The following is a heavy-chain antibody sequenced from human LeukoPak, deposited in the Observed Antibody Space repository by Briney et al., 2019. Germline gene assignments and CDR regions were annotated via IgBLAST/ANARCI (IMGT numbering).Heavy chain of an antibody. Sequence: SETLSLTCTVSGGSISSSSYYWGWIRQPPGKGLEWIGSIYYSGSTYYNPSLKSRVTISVDTSKNQFSLKLSSVTAADTAVYYCARVGVDAGQQLVFYFAYWGQGTLVTVSS. V-gene: IGHV4-39*07. CDR3: ARVGVDAGQQLVFYFAY. J-gene: IGHJ4*02. D-gene: IGHD6-13*01. CDR2: IYYSGST. CDR1: GGSISSSSYY.